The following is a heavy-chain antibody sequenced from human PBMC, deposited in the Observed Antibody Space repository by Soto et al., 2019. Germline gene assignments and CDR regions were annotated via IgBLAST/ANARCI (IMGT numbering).Heavy chain of an antibody. Sequence: QVQLVQSGAEVKKPGSSVKVSCKASGGTFSSYAISWVRQDPGQGLEWMGGIIPIFGTANYAQKVQGRVTITADESTSTAYMERSSLRSEDTAVYYCARSGVGATGLGNWFDPWGQGTLVTVSS. CDR2: IIPIFGTA. CDR3: ARSGVGATGLGNWFDP. CDR1: GGTFSSYA. D-gene: IGHD1-26*01. J-gene: IGHJ5*02. V-gene: IGHV1-69*12.